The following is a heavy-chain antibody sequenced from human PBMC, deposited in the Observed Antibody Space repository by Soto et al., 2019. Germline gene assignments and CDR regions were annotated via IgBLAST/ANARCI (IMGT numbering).Heavy chain of an antibody. J-gene: IGHJ4*02. V-gene: IGHV4-31*03. CDR2: TYNSVST. CDR3: ARGRAEDYDFLTGYYTYYFDY. CDR1: GGSISRGGYY. D-gene: IGHD3-9*01. Sequence: PSETLSLTCTVSGGSISRGGYYWSWIRQNPGKGLEWIGYTYNSVSTYYNPSLKSRVTISVDMSKNQFSLKLSSVTAADTAVYYCARGRAEDYDFLTGYYTYYFDYWGQGTLVTVSS.